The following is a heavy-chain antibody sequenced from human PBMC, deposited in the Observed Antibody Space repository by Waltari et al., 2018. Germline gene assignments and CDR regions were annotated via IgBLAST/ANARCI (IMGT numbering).Heavy chain of an antibody. CDR1: GFTFSDYA. CDR3: AKELERKPYYYYGWDV. J-gene: IGHJ6*02. Sequence: EMHLLESGGSLAQPGESLRLSCAASGFTFSDYAMAWVRQAPGKGLEWVSTISNSDDTTYYAESVKGRVTISRDNSKSTLFLHMNSLRADDTAIYYCAKELERKPYYYYGWDVWGQGTTVTVSS. CDR2: ISNSDDTT. D-gene: IGHD1-1*01. V-gene: IGHV3-23*01.